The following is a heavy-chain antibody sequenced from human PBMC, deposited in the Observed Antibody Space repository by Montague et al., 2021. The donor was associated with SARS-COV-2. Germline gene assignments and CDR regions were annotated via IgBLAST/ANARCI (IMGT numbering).Heavy chain of an antibody. J-gene: IGHJ6*02. Sequence: SETLSLTCAVYGGSFSGYYWSWIRQPPGKGLEWIGEISYSGSTNYNPSLKSRVTISIDTSKNQFSLKLSSVTAADTAVYYCAIFAYRLLFIVSCYGMVVWGQATTVTVSS. CDR3: AIFAYRLLFIVSCYGMVV. CDR1: GGSFSGYY. D-gene: IGHD2-2*01. V-gene: IGHV4-34*01. CDR2: ISYSGST.